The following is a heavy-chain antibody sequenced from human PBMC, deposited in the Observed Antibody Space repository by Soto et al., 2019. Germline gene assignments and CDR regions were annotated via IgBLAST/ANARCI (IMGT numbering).Heavy chain of an antibody. V-gene: IGHV3-66*01. CDR1: GFTVSSNY. J-gene: IGHJ6*02. CDR2: IYSGGNT. D-gene: IGHD3-10*01. Sequence: GGSLRLSCAASGFTVSSNYMSWVRQAPGKGLEWVSVIYSGGNTYYADSVKGRFTISRDNSKNTLYLQMNSLRAEDTVVYYCARWFGELLSVEVYYYYGMDVWGQGTTVTVSS. CDR3: ARWFGELLSVEVYYYYGMDV.